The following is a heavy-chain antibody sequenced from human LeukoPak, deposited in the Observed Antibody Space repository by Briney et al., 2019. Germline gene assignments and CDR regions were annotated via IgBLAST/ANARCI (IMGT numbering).Heavy chain of an antibody. CDR1: GGSISSSSYY. V-gene: IGHV4-39*07. J-gene: IGHJ4*02. Sequence: PSETLSLTCTVSGGSISSSSYYWGWIRQPPGKGLEWIGSIYYSGSTYYNPSLKSRVTISVDTSKNQFSLKLSSVTAADTAVYYCARVPCRANFSRNCYFDYWGQGTLVTVSS. CDR2: IYYSGST. CDR3: ARVPCRANFSRNCYFDY. D-gene: IGHD4/OR15-4a*01.